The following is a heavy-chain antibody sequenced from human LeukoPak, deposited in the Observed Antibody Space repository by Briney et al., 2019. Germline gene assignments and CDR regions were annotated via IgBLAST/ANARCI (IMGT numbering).Heavy chain of an antibody. CDR1: GFTVSSNY. D-gene: IGHD3-22*01. Sequence: GGSLRLSCAASGFTVSSNYMSWVRQAPGKGLEWVSIIYSGGSTFYVDSVKGRFTISRDNSKNTLYLQMNSLRAEDTAVYYCARGRGITMIDKGQFDPWGQGTLVTVSS. CDR2: IYSGGST. V-gene: IGHV3-53*01. CDR3: ARGRGITMIDKGQFDP. J-gene: IGHJ5*02.